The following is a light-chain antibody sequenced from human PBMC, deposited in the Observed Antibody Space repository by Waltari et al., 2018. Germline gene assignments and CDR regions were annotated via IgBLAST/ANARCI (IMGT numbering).Light chain of an antibody. Sequence: QSALTQPASVSGSPGQSITTSCTGTSRDVGRYNYVPWSQQHPGKAPKLMVYDVNNRPSGVSNRVSGSKSGNTASLTIYGLQAEDEANYYCSSFASNGDVLFGGGAQLTVL. CDR3: SSFASNGDVL. J-gene: IGLJ2*01. V-gene: IGLV2-14*03. CDR2: DVN. CDR1: SRDVGRYNY.